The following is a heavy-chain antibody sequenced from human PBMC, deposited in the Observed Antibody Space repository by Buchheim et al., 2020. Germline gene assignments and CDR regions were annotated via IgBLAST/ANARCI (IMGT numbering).Heavy chain of an antibody. CDR3: ASLKGRTGTGYGMDV. V-gene: IGHV3-48*03. CDR2: ISSSGSTK. Sequence: EVQLVESGGGSVLPGGSLRLSCAVAGFTFSSFEMNWVRQAPGKGLEWVSYISSSGSTKYYADSVKGRFTISRDNAENSMYLQMNSLRVEDTAAYYCASLKGRTGTGYGMDVWGQGTT. J-gene: IGHJ6*02. D-gene: IGHD1-1*01. CDR1: GFTFSSFE.